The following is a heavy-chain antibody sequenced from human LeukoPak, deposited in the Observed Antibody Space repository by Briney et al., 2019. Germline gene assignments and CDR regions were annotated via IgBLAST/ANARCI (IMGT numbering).Heavy chain of an antibody. CDR2: FDPEDGET. Sequence: ASVKVPCKVSGYTLTELSMHWVRQAPGKGLEWMGGFDPEDGETIYAQKFQGRVTMTTDTSTSTAYMELRSLRSDDTAVYYCARDNSVRDEAWWFNPWGQGTLVTVSS. V-gene: IGHV1-24*01. CDR3: ARDNSVRDEAWWFNP. CDR1: GYTLTELS. J-gene: IGHJ5*02. D-gene: IGHD5-24*01.